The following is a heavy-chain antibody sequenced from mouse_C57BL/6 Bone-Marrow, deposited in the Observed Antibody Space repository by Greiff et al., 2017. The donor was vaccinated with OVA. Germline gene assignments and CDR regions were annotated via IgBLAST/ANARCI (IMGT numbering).Heavy chain of an antibody. V-gene: IGHV1-50*01. J-gene: IGHJ3*01. D-gene: IGHD2-4*01. CDR2: IDPSDSYT. CDR1: GYTFTSYW. Sequence: VQLQQPGAELVKPGASVKLSCKASGYTFTSYWMQWVKQRPGQGLEWIGEIDPSDSYTNYNKKFKGKATLTVEKFSSTAYMQLSSLTSEDSAVYYCAPIYYDYSAWFAYWGQGTLVTVSA. CDR3: APIYYDYSAWFAY.